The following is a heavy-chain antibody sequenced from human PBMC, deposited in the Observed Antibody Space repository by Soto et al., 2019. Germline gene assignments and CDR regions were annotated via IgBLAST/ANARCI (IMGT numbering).Heavy chain of an antibody. CDR1: GGIFRSYG. D-gene: IGHD3-10*01. CDR2: IYPGDSDT. CDR3: ASGRFGEEAGYSGMDV. J-gene: IGHJ6*02. Sequence: VESLKNGWKVAGGIFRSYGGGCFLQVAVKGLEWMGIIYPGDSDTRYSPSFQGQVTISADKSISTAYLQWSSLKASDTAMYYCASGRFGEEAGYSGMDVWGQGPTVTVYS. V-gene: IGHV5-51*01.